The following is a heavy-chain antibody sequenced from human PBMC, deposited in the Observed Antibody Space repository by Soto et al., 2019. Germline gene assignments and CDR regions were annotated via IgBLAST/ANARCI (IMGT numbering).Heavy chain of an antibody. V-gene: IGHV1-8*01. CDR2: MNPDSGNT. J-gene: IGHJ4*02. CDR3: ARSVGGSNVNFDY. CDR1: RDAITSYA. Sequence: ASVEPTSEACRDAITSYAIKSARQSTGQGPEWMGWMNPDSGNTGYVQKFQGRVTMTRNTAISTAYMELSSLRSEDTAVYYCARSVGGSNVNFDYWGQGPLVTVSS. D-gene: IGHD3-10*01.